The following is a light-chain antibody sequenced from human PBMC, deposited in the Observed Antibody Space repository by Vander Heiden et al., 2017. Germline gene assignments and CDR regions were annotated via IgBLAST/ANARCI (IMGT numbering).Light chain of an antibody. CDR3: QQYYSYPRT. Sequence: DIQMTQSPSTLSASVGDRVTITCRASQSISSWLAWYQQKPGKAPKLLIYKASVLESGAPSRFSGSGSGTEFTLTISSLQPDDFATYFCQQYYSYPRTFGQGTKVVIK. J-gene: IGKJ1*01. V-gene: IGKV1-5*03. CDR2: KAS. CDR1: QSISSW.